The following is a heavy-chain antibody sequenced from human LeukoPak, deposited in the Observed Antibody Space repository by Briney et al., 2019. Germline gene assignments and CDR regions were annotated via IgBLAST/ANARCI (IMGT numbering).Heavy chain of an antibody. Sequence: GGSLRLSCAASGFTFTSQWISWVRQAPGKGLERVANIEGDGSEKKYVDSVKGRFTISRDNAKNSVYLQMNSLRVEDTAVYHCARDGRGGHNDYWGQGTLVTVSS. CDR3: ARDGRGGHNDY. CDR1: GFTFTSQW. D-gene: IGHD2-15*01. CDR2: IEGDGSEK. J-gene: IGHJ4*02. V-gene: IGHV3-7*01.